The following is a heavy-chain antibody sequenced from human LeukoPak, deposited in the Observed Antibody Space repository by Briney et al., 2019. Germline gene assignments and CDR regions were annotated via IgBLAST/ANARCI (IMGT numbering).Heavy chain of an antibody. CDR3: ARLDDSSGYYSYFDY. J-gene: IGHJ4*02. V-gene: IGHV5-51*01. D-gene: IGHD3-22*01. CDR2: IYPGDSDT. Sequence: RGESLKISCKGSGYSFTSYWIGWVRQMPGKGLEWMGIIYPGDSDTRYRPSFQGQVTISADKSISTAYLQWSSLKASDTAMYYCARLDDSSGYYSYFDYWGQGTPVTVSS. CDR1: GYSFTSYW.